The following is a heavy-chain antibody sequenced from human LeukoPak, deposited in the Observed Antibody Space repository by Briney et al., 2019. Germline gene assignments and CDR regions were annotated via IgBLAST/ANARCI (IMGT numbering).Heavy chain of an antibody. CDR2: ISSSGSSI. CDR3: AGEYTAMVTVDY. Sequence: PGGSLRLSCAASGFTFSSYEMNWVRQAPGKGLEWVSYISSSGSSIYYADSVKGRFTISRDNAKNSLYLQMNSLRAEDTAVYYCAGEYTAMVTVDYWGQGTLVTVSS. D-gene: IGHD5-18*01. V-gene: IGHV3-48*03. CDR1: GFTFSSYE. J-gene: IGHJ4*02.